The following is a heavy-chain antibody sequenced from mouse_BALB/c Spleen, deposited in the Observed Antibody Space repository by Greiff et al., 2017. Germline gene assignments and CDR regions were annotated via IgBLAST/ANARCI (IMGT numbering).Heavy chain of an antibody. J-gene: IGHJ4*01. D-gene: IGHD2-1*01. Sequence: QVHVKQSGPELVKPGASVKISCKASGYSFTSYYIHWVKQRPGQGLEWIGWIFPGSGTTKYNEKFKGKATLTADTSSSTAYMQLSSLTSEDSAVYFCARYYGNYSAMDYWGQGTSVTVSS. CDR3: ARYYGNYSAMDY. CDR2: IFPGSGTT. V-gene: IGHV1-66*01. CDR1: GYSFTSYY.